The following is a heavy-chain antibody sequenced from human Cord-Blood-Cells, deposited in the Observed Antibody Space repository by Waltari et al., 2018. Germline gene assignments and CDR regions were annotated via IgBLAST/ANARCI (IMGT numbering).Heavy chain of an antibody. Sequence: QVQLQESGPGLVKPSQTLSLTCTVSGGSISSGGYYWSWIRQHPGKGLEWIGYIYYSGSTYYNPALKSRVTISVDTSKNQFSLKLSSVTAADTAVYYCARVRVITGTTRAFDIWGQGTMVTVSS. CDR3: ARVRVITGTTRAFDI. CDR2: IYYSGST. D-gene: IGHD1-7*01. V-gene: IGHV4-31*03. J-gene: IGHJ3*02. CDR1: GGSISSGGYY.